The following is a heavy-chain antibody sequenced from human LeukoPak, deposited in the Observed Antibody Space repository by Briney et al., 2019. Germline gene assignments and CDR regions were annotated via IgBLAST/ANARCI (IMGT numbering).Heavy chain of an antibody. CDR2: IYYSGNT. J-gene: IGHJ4*02. D-gene: IGHD3-9*01. CDR1: GGSINSDY. V-gene: IGHV4-59*08. Sequence: SETLSLTCTVSGGSINSDYWSWIRQPPGKGLEWIGYIYYSGNTNYNPSLKSRVTISVDTSENQFSLKLSSVTAADTAVYYCARAYLRYFDGWGQGTLVTVSS. CDR3: ARAYLRYFDG.